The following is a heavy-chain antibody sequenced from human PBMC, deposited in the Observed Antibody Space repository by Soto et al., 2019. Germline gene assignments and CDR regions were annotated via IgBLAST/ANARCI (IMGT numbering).Heavy chain of an antibody. J-gene: IGHJ4*02. D-gene: IGHD1-7*01. V-gene: IGHV3-15*01. CDR2: VRSKADGGTT. Sequence: VGSLRLSCAASGFTFANAWMSWVRQAPGKGLEWVGRVRSKADGGTTDYAAPVKGRFTISRDDSENTLYLQMNRLKIDDTAVYYCRRDWDYPVLWGQGTLVTVSS. CDR3: RRDWDYPVL. CDR1: GFTFANAW.